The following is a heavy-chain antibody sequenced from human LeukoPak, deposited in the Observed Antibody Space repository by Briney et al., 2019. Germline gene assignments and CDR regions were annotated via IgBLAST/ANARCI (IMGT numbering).Heavy chain of an antibody. CDR3: ARGSYSSSWTDY. Sequence: SETLSLTCTVSGGSISSYYWSWIRQPPGKGLEWIGYIYYSGSTNYNPSLKSRVTISVDTSKNQFSLKLSSGSAADTAVYYCARGSYSSSWTDYWGQGTLVTVSS. D-gene: IGHD6-13*01. J-gene: IGHJ4*02. CDR2: IYYSGST. V-gene: IGHV4-59*01. CDR1: GGSISSYY.